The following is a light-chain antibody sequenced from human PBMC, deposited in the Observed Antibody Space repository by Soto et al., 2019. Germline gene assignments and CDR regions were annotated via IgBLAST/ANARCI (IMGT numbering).Light chain of an antibody. Sequence: IQLTQSPSSLSASVGDIVTITCRASQGISIYLAWYQQKPGKAPXXLVYGASTLQSGVPPRFRGSGSGTDFPLTISSMQPEYVATYYCQKYNSALTFGQGTRLEIK. J-gene: IGKJ5*01. CDR1: QGISIY. V-gene: IGKV1-9*01. CDR2: GAS. CDR3: QKYNSALT.